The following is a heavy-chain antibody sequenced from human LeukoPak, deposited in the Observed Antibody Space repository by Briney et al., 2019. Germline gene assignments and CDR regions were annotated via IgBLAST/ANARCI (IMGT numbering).Heavy chain of an antibody. CDR3: ARDKFAGLFDY. D-gene: IGHD3/OR15-3a*01. CDR1: GGSISSYY. CDR2: IYYSGST. V-gene: IGHV4-59*12. Sequence: PSETLSLTCTVSGGSISSYYWSWIRQPPGKGLEWIGYIYYSGSTYYNPSLKSRVTISVDTSKNQFSLKLSSVTAADTAVYYCARDKFAGLFDYWGQGTLVTVSS. J-gene: IGHJ4*02.